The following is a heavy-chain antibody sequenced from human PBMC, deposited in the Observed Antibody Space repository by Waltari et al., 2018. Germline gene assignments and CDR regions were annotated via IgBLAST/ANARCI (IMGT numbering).Heavy chain of an antibody. CDR2: VNPDSGGT. CDR1: GYTFTYYS. CDR3: ARRPVDYRNPRFDY. Sequence: VQLVQSGAEVKTPGASVKVSCKASGYTFTYYSIHWVRQAPGQGLEWMGWVNPDSGGTNYAQKFQGRVTMTRDTSISTAYMELNNLGSDDTALYYCARRPVDYRNPRFDYWGQGTLVTVGS. J-gene: IGHJ4*02. D-gene: IGHD4-4*01. V-gene: IGHV1-2*02.